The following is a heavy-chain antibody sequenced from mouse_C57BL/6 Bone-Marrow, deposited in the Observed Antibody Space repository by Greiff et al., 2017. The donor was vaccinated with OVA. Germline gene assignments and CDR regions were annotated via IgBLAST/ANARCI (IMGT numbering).Heavy chain of an antibody. Sequence: QVQLQQSGAELVKPGASVKMSCKASGYTFTTYPIEWMKQNHGKSLEWIGNFHPYNDDTKYNEKFKGKATLTVDKSSSTVYLELSRLTSDDSAVYYCARPGDYDGDWLAYWGQGTLVTDSA. D-gene: IGHD2-4*01. V-gene: IGHV1-47*01. CDR3: ARPGDYDGDWLAY. CDR1: GYTFTTYP. J-gene: IGHJ3*01. CDR2: FHPYNDDT.